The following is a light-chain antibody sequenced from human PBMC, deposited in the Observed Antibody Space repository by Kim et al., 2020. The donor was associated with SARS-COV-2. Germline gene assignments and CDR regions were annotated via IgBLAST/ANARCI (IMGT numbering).Light chain of an antibody. Sequence: QSALTQPASVSGSPGQSITISCTGTSSDVGGYNYVSRYQQHPGKAPKLMIYDVSKRPSGVSNRFSGSKSGNTASLTISGLQAEDEADYYCSSYTSSSPLYVFGTGTKVTVL. CDR2: DVS. CDR1: SSDVGGYNY. V-gene: IGLV2-14*01. J-gene: IGLJ1*01. CDR3: SSYTSSSPLYV.